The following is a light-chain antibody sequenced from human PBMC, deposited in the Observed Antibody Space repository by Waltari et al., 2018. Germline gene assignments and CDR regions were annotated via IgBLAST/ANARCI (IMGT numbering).Light chain of an antibody. Sequence: QLVLTQSPSASASLGASVKLTCTLSSGHSSYAIACPQQQPEKGPRYLMKLNSDGSHSKGDGIPDRFSGSNSGAERYLTISSLQSEDEADYYCQTWGTGIQNVVFGGGTKLTVL. J-gene: IGLJ2*01. CDR1: SGHSSYA. CDR2: LNSDGSH. V-gene: IGLV4-69*01. CDR3: QTWGTGIQNVV.